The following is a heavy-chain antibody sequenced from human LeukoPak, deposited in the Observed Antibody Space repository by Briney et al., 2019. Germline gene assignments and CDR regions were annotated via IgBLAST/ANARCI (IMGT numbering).Heavy chain of an antibody. CDR3: ARGCYYERSGYCPFDY. CDR2: ISTRSTYI. D-gene: IGHD3-22*01. Sequence: GGSLRLSCAASGFTFSNYNMNWVRQAPGKGLEWVSCISTRSTYIYYADSVKGRFTISRDNSKNTLYLQMNSLRADDTAVYYCARGCYYERSGYCPFDYWGPGTLVTVSS. V-gene: IGHV3-21*04. J-gene: IGHJ4*02. CDR1: GFTFSNYN.